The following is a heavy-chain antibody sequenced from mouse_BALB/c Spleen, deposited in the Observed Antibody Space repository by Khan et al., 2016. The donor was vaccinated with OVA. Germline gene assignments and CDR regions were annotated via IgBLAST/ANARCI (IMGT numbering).Heavy chain of an antibody. Sequence: EVELVESGGDVVKPGGSLKLSCAASGFTFSTYGMSWVRQTPDKRLEWVATVSTGGHYTYYPDTVKGRFTIHRDNAKDTLYLPMGSLKSEDTAMFYCARLAYFYDSEGFAYWGQGTLVTVSA. CDR1: GFTFSTYG. D-gene: IGHD1-1*01. CDR3: ARLAYFYDSEGFAY. J-gene: IGHJ3*01. V-gene: IGHV5-6*01. CDR2: VSTGGHYT.